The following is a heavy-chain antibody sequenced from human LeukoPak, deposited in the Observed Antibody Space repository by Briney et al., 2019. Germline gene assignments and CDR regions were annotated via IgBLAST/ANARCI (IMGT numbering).Heavy chain of an antibody. Sequence: GGSLRLSCAASGFTFSSYWMTWVRQAPGKGLEWVANIKQDGSEKYYVDSVKGRFTISRDNAKNSLYLKMNSLRAEDTAVYYCARGMSSGYDFDYWGQGTLVTVSS. V-gene: IGHV3-7*01. CDR2: IKQDGSEK. J-gene: IGHJ4*02. CDR1: GFTFSSYW. CDR3: ARGMSSGYDFDY. D-gene: IGHD5-12*01.